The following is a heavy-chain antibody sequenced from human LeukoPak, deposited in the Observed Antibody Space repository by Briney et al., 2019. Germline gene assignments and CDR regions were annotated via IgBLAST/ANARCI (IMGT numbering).Heavy chain of an antibody. CDR3: ARGHFAFDY. J-gene: IGHJ4*02. V-gene: IGHV3-30-3*01. CDR2: ISYDGSNK. CDR1: GFTFSSYA. Sequence: TGGSLRLSCAASGFTFSSYAMHWVRQAPGKGLEWVAVISYDGSNKYYADSVKGRFTISRDNSKNTLYLQMNSLRAEDTAVYYCARGHFAFDYWGQGTLVTVSS.